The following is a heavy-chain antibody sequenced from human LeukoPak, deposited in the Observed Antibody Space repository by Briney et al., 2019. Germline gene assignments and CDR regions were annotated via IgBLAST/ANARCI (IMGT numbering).Heavy chain of an antibody. CDR1: GFTFSDYY. CDR2: LSSSSSTV. CDR3: ARGALKWFGEGNWFDP. D-gene: IGHD3-10*01. J-gene: IGHJ5*02. V-gene: IGHV3-11*01. Sequence: PGGSLRLSCAASGFTFSDYYMSWIRQAPGKGLEWVAYLSSSSSTVFYIDSVKGRFTISRDNAKNSLYLQMNSLRPEDTAVYYCARGALKWFGEGNWFDPWGQGTLVTVSS.